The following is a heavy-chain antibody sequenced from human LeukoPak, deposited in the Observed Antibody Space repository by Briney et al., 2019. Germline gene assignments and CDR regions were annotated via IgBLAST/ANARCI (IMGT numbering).Heavy chain of an antibody. Sequence: SETLSLTCAVYGGSFSGYYWSWIRQPPGKGLEWTGELNHSGSTNYNPPLKSRVTISVDTSKNQFSLKLSSVTAPDTAVYYCARARPTEHLRRSGWFDPCGQGTLVTVST. CDR3: ARARPTEHLRRSGWFDP. J-gene: IGHJ5*02. CDR2: LNHSGST. V-gene: IGHV4-34*01. D-gene: IGHD4-11*01. CDR1: GGSFSGYY.